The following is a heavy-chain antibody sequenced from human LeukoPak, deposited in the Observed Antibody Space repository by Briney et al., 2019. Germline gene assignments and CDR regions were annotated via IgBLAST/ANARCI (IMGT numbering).Heavy chain of an antibody. Sequence: GGSLRLSCAASGFAFSSQAMGWVRQAPGKGLEWVSVISDSGSIIYYAGSVKGRFTISRDNSKNTLFLQMNSLRADDTAVYYCAKDARRTSGWYFFDYWGQGTLVTVSS. CDR2: ISDSGSII. J-gene: IGHJ4*02. D-gene: IGHD6-19*01. CDR3: AKDARRTSGWYFFDY. V-gene: IGHV3-23*01. CDR1: GFAFSSQA.